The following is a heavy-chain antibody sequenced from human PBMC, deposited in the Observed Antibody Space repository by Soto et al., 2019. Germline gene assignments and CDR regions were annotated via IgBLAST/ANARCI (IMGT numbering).Heavy chain of an antibody. CDR3: AKGGRQWLVTSDFNY. J-gene: IGHJ4*02. CDR2: INAGNGNT. CDR1: GYTFTSYA. Sequence: GASVKVSCKASGYTFTSYAMHWVRQAPGQRLEWMGWINAGNGNTKYSQKFQGRVTISRDSSKNTVSLEMTSLRAEDTAVYYCAKGGRQWLVTSDFNYWGQGALVTVSS. V-gene: IGHV1-3*01. D-gene: IGHD6-19*01.